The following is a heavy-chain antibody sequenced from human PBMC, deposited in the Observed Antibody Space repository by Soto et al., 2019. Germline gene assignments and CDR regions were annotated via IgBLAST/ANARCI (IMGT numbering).Heavy chain of an antibody. CDR3: ARDGIAVAGLFDY. J-gene: IGHJ4*02. CDR2: ISYDGSNK. D-gene: IGHD6-19*01. CDR1: GFTFSSYA. V-gene: IGHV3-30-3*01. Sequence: QVQLVESGGGVVQPGRSLRLSCAASGFTFSSYAMHWVRQAPGKGLELVAVISYDGSNKYYADSVKGRFTISRDNSKNTLYLQMNSLRAEDTAVYYCARDGIAVAGLFDYWGQGTLVTVSS.